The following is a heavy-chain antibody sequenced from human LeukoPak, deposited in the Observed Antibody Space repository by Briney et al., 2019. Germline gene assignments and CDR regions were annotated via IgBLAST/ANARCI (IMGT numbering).Heavy chain of an antibody. Sequence: GGSLRLSCAASGFTFSSYAMSWVRQAPGKGLEGVSAISGSGGSTYYADYVKGRFTIPRDNSKNTLYLQMNSLSAEDTAVYYCAKDYDSSGYYYGLDYWGQGTLVIVSS. V-gene: IGHV3-23*01. D-gene: IGHD3-22*01. CDR1: GFTFSSYA. CDR2: ISGSGGST. CDR3: AKDYDSSGYYYGLDY. J-gene: IGHJ4*02.